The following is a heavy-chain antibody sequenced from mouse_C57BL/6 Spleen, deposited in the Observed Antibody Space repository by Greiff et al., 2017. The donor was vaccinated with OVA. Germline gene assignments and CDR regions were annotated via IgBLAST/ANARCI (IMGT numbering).Heavy chain of an antibody. CDR3: TRGIYYGSYWYVDV. Sequence: VQLQQSGAELVKPGASVKLSCKASGYTFTSYWMHWVKQRPGQGLEWIGMIHPNSGSTNYNEKFKSKATLTVDKSSSTAYMQLSSLTSEDSAVYYGTRGIYYGSYWYVDVWGTGTTVTVSS. V-gene: IGHV1-64*01. J-gene: IGHJ1*03. CDR2: IHPNSGST. CDR1: GYTFTSYW. D-gene: IGHD1-1*01.